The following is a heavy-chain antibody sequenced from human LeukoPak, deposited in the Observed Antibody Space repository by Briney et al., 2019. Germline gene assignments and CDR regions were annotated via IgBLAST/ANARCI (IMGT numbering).Heavy chain of an antibody. D-gene: IGHD3-9*01. CDR1: GGSISSYY. V-gene: IGHV4-59*01. Sequence: PSETLSLTCSVSGGSISSYYWTWIRQPLGKGLEWIDYRYYSGSTTYNPSLKSRVNISVDRSKSQFSLKLISVTAAYTAIYYCARVRGDFDTDWGQGTLVTVSS. J-gene: IGHJ1*01. CDR3: ARVRGDFDTD. CDR2: RYYSGST.